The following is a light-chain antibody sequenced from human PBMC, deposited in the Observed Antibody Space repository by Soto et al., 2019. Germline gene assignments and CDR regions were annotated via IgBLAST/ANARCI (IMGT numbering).Light chain of an antibody. V-gene: IGLV1-47*01. CDR2: RNN. CDR3: SSFAGSNNWV. CDR1: SSNIGSNF. Sequence: QSVLTQPPSASGTPGQRVTISCSGSSSNIGSNFVYWYQQFPGTAPKLLIYRNNQRPSGVPDRFSGSKSGTSASLAISGLPSEDEADYFCSSFAGSNNWVFGGGTKLTVL. J-gene: IGLJ3*02.